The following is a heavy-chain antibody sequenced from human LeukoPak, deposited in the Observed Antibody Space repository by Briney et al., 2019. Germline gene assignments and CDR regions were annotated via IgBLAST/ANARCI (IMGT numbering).Heavy chain of an antibody. D-gene: IGHD7-27*01. CDR3: ARDRPTGDFDY. CDR2: IKQDGSEK. J-gene: IGHJ4*02. Sequence: PGGSLRLSCAASGFTFSSYWMSWVRQAPGKGLEWVANIKQDGSEKNYVDPVKGRFTISRDNAQNSLYLQMNSLRAEDTAVFYCARDRPTGDFDYWGQGTLVTVSS. V-gene: IGHV3-7*01. CDR1: GFTFSSYW.